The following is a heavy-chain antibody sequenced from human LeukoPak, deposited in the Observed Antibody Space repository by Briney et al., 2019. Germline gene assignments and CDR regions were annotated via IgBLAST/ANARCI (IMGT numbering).Heavy chain of an antibody. V-gene: IGHV4-34*01. J-gene: IGHJ4*02. D-gene: IGHD3-3*01. CDR2: INHSGST. CDR3: ARGLRGSTYYDFWSGSTYFDY. CDR1: GGSFSGYY. Sequence: SETLSLTCGVYGGSFSGYYWSWIRQPPGKGLEWIGEINHSGSTNYNPSLKSRVTISVDTSKNQFSLKLSSVTAADTAVYYCARGLRGSTYYDFWSGSTYFDYWGQGTLVTVSS.